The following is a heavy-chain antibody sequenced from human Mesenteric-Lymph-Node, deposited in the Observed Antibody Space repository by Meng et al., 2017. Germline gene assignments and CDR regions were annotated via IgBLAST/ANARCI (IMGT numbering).Heavy chain of an antibody. CDR1: GGSFSGYY. CDR2: INHSGST. D-gene: IGHD4-17*01. CDR3: ARGRGYGDYGSLY. Sequence: QGPLKAWGAGLLKPSETLSLTCAVYGGSFSGYYWSWIRQPPGKGLEWIGEINHSGSTNYNPSLKSRVTISVGTSKNQFSLKLSSVTAADTAVYYCARGRGYGDYGSLYWGQGTLVTVSS. V-gene: IGHV4-34*01. J-gene: IGHJ4*02.